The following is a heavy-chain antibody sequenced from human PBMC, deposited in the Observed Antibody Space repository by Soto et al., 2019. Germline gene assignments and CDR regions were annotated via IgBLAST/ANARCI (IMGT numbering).Heavy chain of an antibody. J-gene: IGHJ5*02. V-gene: IGHV4-30-4*01. CDR2: IYYSGNT. CDR3: ARGGEWLVRGWFDP. CDR1: GGSISSGDYY. D-gene: IGHD6-19*01. Sequence: KPSETLSLTCTVSGGSISSGDYYWNWIRQPPGKGLEWIGFIYYSGNTYYNPSLKSRLTISVDTSKNQFSLKLSSVTAADTAVYYCARGGEWLVRGWFDPWGQGTLVTVSS.